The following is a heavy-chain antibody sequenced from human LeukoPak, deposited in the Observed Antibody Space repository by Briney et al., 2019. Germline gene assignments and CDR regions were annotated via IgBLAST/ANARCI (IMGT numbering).Heavy chain of an antibody. CDR1: GYTFTSYY. D-gene: IGHD2-8*01. Sequence: ASVNVSCKASGYTFTSYYMHWVRQAPGQGLEWMGIINPSGGSTSYAQKFQGRVTMTRDTSTSTVYMELSSLRSEDTAVYYCARGGIVLMVYAIHHYFFDYWGQGTLVTVSS. CDR2: INPSGGST. CDR3: ARGGIVLMVYAIHHYFFDY. V-gene: IGHV1-46*01. J-gene: IGHJ4*02.